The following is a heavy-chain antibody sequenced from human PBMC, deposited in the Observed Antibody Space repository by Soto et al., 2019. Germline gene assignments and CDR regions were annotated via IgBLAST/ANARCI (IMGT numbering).Heavy chain of an antibody. CDR2: IWYDGSNK. J-gene: IGHJ6*03. V-gene: IGHV3-33*01. Sequence: QVQLVESGGGVVQPGRSLRLSCAASGFTFSSYGMHWVRQAPGKGLEWVAVIWYDGSNKYYADSVKGRFTISRDNSKNTLYLQMNSLRAEDTAVYYCARRVGSDDFWSYYYYYYMDVWGKGTTVTVSS. CDR3: ARRVGSDDFWSYYYYYYMDV. D-gene: IGHD3-3*01. CDR1: GFTFSSYG.